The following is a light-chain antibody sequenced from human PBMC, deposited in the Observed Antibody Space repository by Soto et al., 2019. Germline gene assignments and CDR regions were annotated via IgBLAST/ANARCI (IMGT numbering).Light chain of an antibody. V-gene: IGLV1-51*01. J-gene: IGLJ2*01. Sequence: QSVLTQPPSVSAAPGQKVTISCSGSSSNIGNNYVSWYQQLPGTAPKLLIYDNNKRPSGIPDRFSGSKSGTSATLGITGLQTGDEADYYCGTWASRLSAVVFGGGTKVTVL. CDR3: GTWASRLSAVV. CDR1: SSNIGNNY. CDR2: DNN.